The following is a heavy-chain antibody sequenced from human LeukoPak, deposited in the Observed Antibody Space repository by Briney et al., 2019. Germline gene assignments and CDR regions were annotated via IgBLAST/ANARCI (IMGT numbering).Heavy chain of an antibody. CDR2: INPSGGST. V-gene: IGHV1-46*01. D-gene: IGHD3-3*01. J-gene: IGHJ4*02. CDR3: AAASYYDFWSGYYPDDY. CDR1: GYTFTSYY. Sequence: ASVRVSCKASGYTFTSYYMHWVRQAPGQGLEWMGIINPSGGSTSYAQKFQGRVTMTRDTSTSTVYMELSSLRSEDTAVYYCAAASYYDFWSGYYPDDYWGQGTLVTVSS.